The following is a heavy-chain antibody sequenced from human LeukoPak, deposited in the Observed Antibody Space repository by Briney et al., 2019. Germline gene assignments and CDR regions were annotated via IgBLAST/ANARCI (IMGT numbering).Heavy chain of an antibody. V-gene: IGHV3-48*03. CDR3: AGTRMVRGVIITPFDY. J-gene: IGHJ4*02. CDR2: ISSSGNTI. CDR1: GFSFSSYE. Sequence: GGSLRLSCAASGFSFSSYELNWVRQDPGKGLEWVSYISSSGNTIYYADSVKGRFTISRDNAKSSLYLQMNSLRAEDTAVYYCAGTRMVRGVIITPFDYWGQGTLVTVSS. D-gene: IGHD3-10*01.